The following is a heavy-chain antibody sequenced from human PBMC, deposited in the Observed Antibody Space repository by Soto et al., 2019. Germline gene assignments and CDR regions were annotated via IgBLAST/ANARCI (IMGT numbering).Heavy chain of an antibody. Sequence: PSETLSLTCTVSGGSINTYYWNWIRQPPGKGLEWIGHIYYTGRTNYNPSLKSRVTISVDTSERQFSLKPNSVTAADTAVYYCARAGSDFSSDSVSSFDYWGQGTLVTVSS. V-gene: IGHV4-59*01. CDR2: IYYTGRT. CDR3: ARAGSDFSSDSVSSFDY. J-gene: IGHJ4*02. D-gene: IGHD3-3*01. CDR1: GGSINTYY.